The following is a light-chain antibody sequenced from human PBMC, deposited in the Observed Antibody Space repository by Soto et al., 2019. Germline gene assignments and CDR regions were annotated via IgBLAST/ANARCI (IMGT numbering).Light chain of an antibody. Sequence: QSALTQPASVSGSPGQSITISCTGASSDVGSYNLVSWYQQHPGKAPKLMIYEVTKRPSGVSNRFSGSKSDNTASLTISGLQAEDEADYYCCSYVGGNSLFGGGTKLTVL. J-gene: IGLJ3*02. CDR3: CSYVGGNSL. CDR1: SSDVGSYNL. V-gene: IGLV2-23*02. CDR2: EVT.